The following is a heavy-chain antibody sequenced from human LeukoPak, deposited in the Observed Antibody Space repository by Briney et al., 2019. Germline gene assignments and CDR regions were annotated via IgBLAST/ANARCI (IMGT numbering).Heavy chain of an antibody. CDR3: ARHITMVRHWFDP. V-gene: IGHV4-34*01. D-gene: IGHD3-10*01. Sequence: SETLSLTCAVYGGSFSGYYWSWIRQPPGKGLEWIGEINHSGSTNYNPSLKSRVTISVDTSKNQFSLKLSSVTAADTAVYYCARHITMVRHWFDPWGQGTLVTVSS. CDR1: GGSFSGYY. CDR2: INHSGST. J-gene: IGHJ5*02.